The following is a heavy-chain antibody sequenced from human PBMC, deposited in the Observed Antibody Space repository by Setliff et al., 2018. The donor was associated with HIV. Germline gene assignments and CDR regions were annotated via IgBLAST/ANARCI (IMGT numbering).Heavy chain of an antibody. CDR2: ISSSGGSL. Sequence: GSLRLSCAASGFTLSDYEMNWVRQAPGKGLEWVSYISSSGGSLYYGASVKGRFSISRDNAKNSLYLEMNSLRVEDTAIYYCVREGLWFGESHWGQGTLVTVSS. V-gene: IGHV3-48*03. CDR1: GFTLSDYE. CDR3: VREGLWFGESH. D-gene: IGHD3-10*01. J-gene: IGHJ4*02.